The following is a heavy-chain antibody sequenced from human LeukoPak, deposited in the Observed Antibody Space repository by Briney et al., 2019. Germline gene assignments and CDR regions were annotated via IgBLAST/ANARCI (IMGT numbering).Heavy chain of an antibody. CDR3: TRDRGREGGFDS. CDR2: IYPGGSI. CDR1: GGPMNGYH. V-gene: IGHV4-59*01. Sequence: SETLSLTCTVSGGPMNGYHWSWIRQPPGKTFDWIAYIYPGGSIHYNPSLKSRVTISADTSKKQFSLKVRSVTAADTALYYCTRDRGREGGFDSWGQGTLVTVSS. D-gene: IGHD3-16*01. J-gene: IGHJ4*02.